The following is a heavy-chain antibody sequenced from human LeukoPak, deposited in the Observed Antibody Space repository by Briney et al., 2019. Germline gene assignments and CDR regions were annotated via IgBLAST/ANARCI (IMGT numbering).Heavy chain of an antibody. CDR3: ARVPPPIYYDSSPGHFDY. J-gene: IGHJ4*02. V-gene: IGHV4-39*07. Sequence: SETLSLTCTVSGGSISSNGYYWGWIRQPPGKGLEWIGSIYYSGSTYYNPSLKSRVTISVDTSKNQFSLKLSSVTAADTAVYYCARVPPPIYYDSSPGHFDYWGQGTLVTVSS. D-gene: IGHD3-22*01. CDR2: IYYSGST. CDR1: GGSISSNGYY.